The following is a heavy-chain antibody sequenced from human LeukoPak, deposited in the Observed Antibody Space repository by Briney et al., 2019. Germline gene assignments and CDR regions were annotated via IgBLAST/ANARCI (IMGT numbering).Heavy chain of an antibody. J-gene: IGHJ4*01. D-gene: IGHD5-12*01. CDR3: ASHGSSGHDPLT. CDR2: IYYTGST. Sequence: KPSETLSLTCTGSGDSIRSYYWNWIRRPPGKGLEWIGYIYYTGSTSYNPSLKSRVTISLDTSKSQFSLRLTSVTAADTAVYYCASHGSSGHDPLTWGQGTLVTVSS. V-gene: IGHV4-59*08. CDR1: GDSIRSYY.